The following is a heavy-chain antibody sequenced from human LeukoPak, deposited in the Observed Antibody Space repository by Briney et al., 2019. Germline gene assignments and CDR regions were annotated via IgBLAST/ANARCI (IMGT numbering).Heavy chain of an antibody. D-gene: IGHD6-13*01. V-gene: IGHV1-18*01. Sequence: ASVKVSCKASGYTFTSYGISWVRQAPGQGLECMGWISAYNGNTNYAQKLQGRVTMTTDTSTSTAYMEPRSLRSDDTAVYYCARDEQELVPEYFQHWGQGTLVTVSS. CDR1: GYTFTSYG. CDR3: ARDEQELVPEYFQH. CDR2: ISAYNGNT. J-gene: IGHJ1*01.